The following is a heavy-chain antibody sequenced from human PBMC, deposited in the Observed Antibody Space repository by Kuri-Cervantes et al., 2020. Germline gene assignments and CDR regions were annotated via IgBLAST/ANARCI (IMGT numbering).Heavy chain of an antibody. V-gene: IGHV3-7*04. Sequence: GESLKISCAISGFTFSNYWMNWVRQAPGKGLERVANINQDGSEKYYVDPVKGRFTISRDNAMNSLFLQMDSLRVEDTAVYYCARARALDVWGKGTTVTVSS. CDR3: ARARALDV. CDR1: GFTFSNYW. J-gene: IGHJ6*04. CDR2: INQDGSEK.